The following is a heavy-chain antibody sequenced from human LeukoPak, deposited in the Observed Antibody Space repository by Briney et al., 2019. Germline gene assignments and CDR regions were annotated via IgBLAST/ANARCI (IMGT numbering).Heavy chain of an antibody. Sequence: SSETLSLTCTVPGGSFSSTSYYWAWIRQPPGKGLEWIGSISHTGSTYYNPSLKSRVTISVDTSKNQFSLRLSSVTAADTAVYYCAREGPPNYDTIWGQGTMVTVSS. CDR2: ISHTGST. V-gene: IGHV4-39*02. D-gene: IGHD3-9*01. CDR1: GGSFSSTSYY. J-gene: IGHJ3*02. CDR3: AREGPPNYDTI.